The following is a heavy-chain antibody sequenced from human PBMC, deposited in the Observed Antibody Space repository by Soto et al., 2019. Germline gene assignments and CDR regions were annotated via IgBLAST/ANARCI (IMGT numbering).Heavy chain of an antibody. CDR3: VIEERSAHEMGGYCYDTMDV. J-gene: IGHJ6*01. V-gene: IGHV4-61*01. CDR2: SYYSGTT. D-gene: IGHD3-16*01. Sequence: SETLSLTCTVSGGSVNSRTSYWNWIRQPPGKGLGWIGHSYYSGTTNYNPSLKSRVTIAINTSKNQVSLKVTSVTAADTAGYDFVIEERSAHEMGGYCYDTMDVGGQGTTVT. CDR1: GGSVNSRTSY.